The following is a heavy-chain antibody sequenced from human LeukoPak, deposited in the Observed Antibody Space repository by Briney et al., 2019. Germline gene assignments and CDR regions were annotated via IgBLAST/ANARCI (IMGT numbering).Heavy chain of an antibody. CDR3: ARGSSVDTAMVTDY. V-gene: IGHV1-8*01. CDR2: MNPNSGNT. D-gene: IGHD5-18*01. J-gene: IGHJ4*02. CDR1: GYTFTSYD. Sequence: GASVKVSCKASGYTFTSYDINWVRQATGQGLEWMGWMNPNSGNTGYAQKFQGRDTMTRNTSISTAYMELSSLRSEDTAVYYCARGSSVDTAMVTDYWGQGTLVTVSS.